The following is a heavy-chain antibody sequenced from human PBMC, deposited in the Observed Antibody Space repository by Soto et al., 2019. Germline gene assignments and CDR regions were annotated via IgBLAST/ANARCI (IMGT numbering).Heavy chain of an antibody. CDR3: AREIPWHFDY. CDR2: IYSGGSK. Sequence: GGSLRLSCAASGFTVSSNYMSWVRQAPGKGLEWVSVIYSGGSKYYADSVKGRFTISRDNSKNTLYLQMNSLRAEDTAVYYCAREIPWHFDYWGQGTLVTVSS. CDR1: GFTVSSNY. V-gene: IGHV3-53*01. J-gene: IGHJ4*02.